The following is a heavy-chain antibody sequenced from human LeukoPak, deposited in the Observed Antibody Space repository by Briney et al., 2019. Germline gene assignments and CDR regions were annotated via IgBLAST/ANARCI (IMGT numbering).Heavy chain of an antibody. Sequence: GGTLRLSCAASGFTFSSYDMSWVRQAPGKGLEWVSAISGSGDTTYYADSVKGRFTVSRDNSENTLYLQMNSLRAEDTAVYYCAKDLEYYYGSGNDYWGQGTLVTVPS. D-gene: IGHD3-10*01. V-gene: IGHV3-23*01. CDR2: ISGSGDTT. CDR1: GFTFSSYD. J-gene: IGHJ4*02. CDR3: AKDLEYYYGSGNDY.